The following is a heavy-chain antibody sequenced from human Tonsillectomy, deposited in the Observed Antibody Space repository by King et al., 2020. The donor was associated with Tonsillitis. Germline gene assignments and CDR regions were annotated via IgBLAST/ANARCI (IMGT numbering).Heavy chain of an antibody. V-gene: IGHV3-48*01. J-gene: IGHJ6*02. Sequence: VQLVESGGGLVQPGGSLRLSCAASGFTFSSYSMNWVRQAPGKGLEWVSYISSSSGTIYYADSVKGRFTISRDNAKNSLYLQMNSLRAEDTAVYYCARDVGYYYGMDVWGQGTTVTVSS. CDR1: GFTFSSYS. CDR3: ARDVGYYYGMDV. CDR2: ISSSSGTI.